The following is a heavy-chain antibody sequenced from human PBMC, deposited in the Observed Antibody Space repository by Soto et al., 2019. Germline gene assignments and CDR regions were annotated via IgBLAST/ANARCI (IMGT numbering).Heavy chain of an antibody. CDR1: GYSFTSYW. D-gene: IGHD1-1*01. Sequence: PGESLKISCKGSGYSFTSYWIGWVRQMPGKGLEWMGIIYPGDSDTRYSPSFQGQVTISADKSISTAYLQWSSLKASDTATYYCARPHFPNGTTWALLDYWGQGTLVTVSS. CDR2: IYPGDSDT. CDR3: ARPHFPNGTTWALLDY. V-gene: IGHV5-51*01. J-gene: IGHJ4*02.